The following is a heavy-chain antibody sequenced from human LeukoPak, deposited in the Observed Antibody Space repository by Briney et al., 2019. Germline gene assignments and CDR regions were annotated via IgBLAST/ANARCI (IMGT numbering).Heavy chain of an antibody. CDR2: INPFNGNT. V-gene: IGHV1-18*01. CDR3: ARRLSDRVEMAARAFDI. Sequence: ASVKVSCTTSGYTFSRYAISWVRQAPGQGLEWMGWINPFNGNTNEAERFQGRVIMTTDTSTRTAYMELRSLRYDDTAVYYCARRLSDRVEMAARAFDIWGQGTMVTVSS. CDR1: GYTFSRYA. J-gene: IGHJ3*02. D-gene: IGHD5-24*01.